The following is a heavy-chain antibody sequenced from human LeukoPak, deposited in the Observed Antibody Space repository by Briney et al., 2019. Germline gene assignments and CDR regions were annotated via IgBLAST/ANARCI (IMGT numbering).Heavy chain of an antibody. J-gene: IGHJ6*03. CDR3: ARQGGSSSPYYYYYMDV. CDR2: MYHSGST. Sequence: PSETLSLTCAVSGYSISSGYYWGWFRQPPGKGLEWIGCMYHSGSTYYNPSLKSRVTISVDTSKNQFSLKLSSVTAADTAVYYCARQGGSSSPYYYYYMDVWGKGTTVTDSS. D-gene: IGHD6-13*01. V-gene: IGHV4-38-2*01. CDR1: GYSISSGYY.